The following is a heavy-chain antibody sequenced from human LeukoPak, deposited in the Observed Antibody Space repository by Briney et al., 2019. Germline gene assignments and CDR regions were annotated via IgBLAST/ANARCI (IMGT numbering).Heavy chain of an antibody. CDR3: AGSPDEVVVVAATPFRRWGFDP. Sequence: GASVKVSCKASGGTFSSYSISWVRQAPGQGLEWMGGIIPIFGTGNYAQKFQGRVTITTDESTSTAYMELSSLRSEDTAVYYCAGSPDEVVVVAATPFRRWGFDPWGQGTLVTVSS. CDR1: GGTFSSYS. J-gene: IGHJ5*02. V-gene: IGHV1-69*05. CDR2: IIPIFGTG. D-gene: IGHD2-15*01.